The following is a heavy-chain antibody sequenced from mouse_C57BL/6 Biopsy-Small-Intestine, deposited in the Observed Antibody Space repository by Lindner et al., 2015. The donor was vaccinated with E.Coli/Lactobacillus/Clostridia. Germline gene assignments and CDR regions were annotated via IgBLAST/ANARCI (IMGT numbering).Heavy chain of an antibody. Sequence: VQLQESGPELVKPGASVKISCKASGYAFSSSWMNWVKQRPGKGLEWIGRIYPGDGDTNYNGKFKGKATLTADKSSSTAYMQLSSLTSEDSAVYFCARELAWQGAMDYWGQGTSVTVSS. D-gene: IGHD1-3*01. J-gene: IGHJ4*01. CDR2: IYPGDGDT. CDR1: GYAFSSSW. CDR3: ARELAWQGAMDY. V-gene: IGHV1-82*01.